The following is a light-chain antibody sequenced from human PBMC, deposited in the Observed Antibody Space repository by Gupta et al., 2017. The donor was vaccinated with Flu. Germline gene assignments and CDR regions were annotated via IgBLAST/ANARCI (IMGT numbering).Light chain of an antibody. CDR3: QQRNSTPFT. CDR1: QGISSY. V-gene: IGKV1-39*01. J-gene: IGKJ2*01. CDR2: AAS. Sequence: DIQSTQSPSSLSASVGDRVTITCRTSQGISSYLNWYQQKPGKAPKLLIYAASSLQSGVPSRFSGSGSGTDFTLTISSLQPEDFATYYCQQRNSTPFTFGQGTKVEIK.